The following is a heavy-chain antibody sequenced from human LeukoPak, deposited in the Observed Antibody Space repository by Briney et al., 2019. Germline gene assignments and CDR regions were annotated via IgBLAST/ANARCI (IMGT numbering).Heavy chain of an antibody. D-gene: IGHD3-9*01. CDR2: ISSTGGTT. CDR1: GITFSSYS. CDR3: ARGADTGYSSDY. V-gene: IGHV3-23*01. Sequence: GGSLRLSCAASGITFSSYSMSWVRQAPGKGLEWVSSISSTGGTTYYADSVKGRFTISRDNSKNTLYLQMNSLRAEDTAVYYCARGADTGYSSDYWGQGTLVTVSS. J-gene: IGHJ4*02.